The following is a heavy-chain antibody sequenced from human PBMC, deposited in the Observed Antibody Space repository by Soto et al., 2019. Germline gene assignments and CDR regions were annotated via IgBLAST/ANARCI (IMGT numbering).Heavy chain of an antibody. Sequence: QVQLVQSASEVMKPGASVKVSCKASCYTFIRYGITCVRQAPGQRLEWTGWISPYNDQTIYAQKLQGRVTMTADTSTRTVYMQLRSLKSDDTAVYYCARGGYYDNVWGKLSHYGLDVWGQGTSVTVSS. CDR3: ARGGYYDNVWGKLSHYGLDV. CDR2: ISPYNDQT. D-gene: IGHD3-16*01. V-gene: IGHV1-18*01. J-gene: IGHJ6*02. CDR1: CYTFIRYG.